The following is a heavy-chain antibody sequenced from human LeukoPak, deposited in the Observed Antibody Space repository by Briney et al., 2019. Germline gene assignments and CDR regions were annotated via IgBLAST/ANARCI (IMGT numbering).Heavy chain of an antibody. CDR1: GYTFTGYY. CDR3: ARDSNCSGGSCYGKFDY. CDR2: INPSGGST. J-gene: IGHJ4*02. V-gene: IGHV1-46*01. Sequence: ASVKVSCKASGYTFTGYYMHWVRQAPGQGLEWMGIINPSGGSTSYAQKFQGRVTMTRDTSTSTVYMELSSLRSEDTAVYYCARDSNCSGGSCYGKFDYWGQGTLVTVSS. D-gene: IGHD2-15*01.